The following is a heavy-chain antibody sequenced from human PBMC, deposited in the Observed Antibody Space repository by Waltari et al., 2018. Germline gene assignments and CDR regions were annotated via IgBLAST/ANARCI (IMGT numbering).Heavy chain of an antibody. V-gene: IGHV4-61*02. Sequence: QVQLQESGPGLVKPSQTLSLTCTVSGGSISSGSYYWSWIRQPAGKGLEWIGRIYTSGSTNYNPALKSRVTISVDTSKNQFSLKLSSVTAADTAVYYCARTQHSSAGFDPWGQGTLVTVSS. CDR3: ARTQHSSAGFDP. CDR1: GGSISSGSYY. J-gene: IGHJ5*02. D-gene: IGHD6-13*01. CDR2: IYTSGST.